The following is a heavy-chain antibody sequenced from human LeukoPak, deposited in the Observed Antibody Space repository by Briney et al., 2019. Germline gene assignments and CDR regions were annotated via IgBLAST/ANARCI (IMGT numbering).Heavy chain of an antibody. CDR1: GFTFSDYY. CDR3: ARDHDLSGYDSSYYYMDV. V-gene: IGHV3-11*04. J-gene: IGHJ6*03. D-gene: IGHD5-12*01. Sequence: GGSLRLSCAASGFTFSDYYMSWIRQAPGKGLEWVSYISSSGSTIYYADSVKGRFTISRDNAKNSLYLQMNSLRAEDTAVYYCARDHDLSGYDSSYYYMDVWGKGTTVTVSS. CDR2: ISSSGSTI.